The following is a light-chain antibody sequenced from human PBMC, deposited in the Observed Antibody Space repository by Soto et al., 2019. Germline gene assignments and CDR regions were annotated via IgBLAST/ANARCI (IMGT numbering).Light chain of an antibody. CDR3: AAWDDSLSGPV. CDR2: RND. V-gene: IGLV1-47*01. CDR1: SSNIGSNY. Sequence: QSVLTQPPSAAGTPGQRVTISCSGSSSNIGSNYVYWYQQLPGTAPKLLMYRNDQRPLGVPDRFSGSKSGTSVSLAISGLRSEDEAGYHCAAWDDSLSGPVFGGGTQLTVL. J-gene: IGLJ3*02.